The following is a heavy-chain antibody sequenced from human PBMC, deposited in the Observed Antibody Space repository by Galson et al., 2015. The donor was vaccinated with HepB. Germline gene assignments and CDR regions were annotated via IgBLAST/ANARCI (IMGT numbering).Heavy chain of an antibody. CDR3: VRDSGLYGLDV. CDR1: GFPFSDYG. CDR2: IWYDGSQK. J-gene: IGHJ6*02. D-gene: IGHD6-19*01. Sequence: SLRLSCATSGFPFSDYGMHWVRQAPGKGLEWLAVIWYDGSQKFHEDSVEGRFTISRDNSKNMLFLQMDSLRVDDTAAYFCVRDSGLYGLDVWGQGTRVTVSS. V-gene: IGHV3-33*01.